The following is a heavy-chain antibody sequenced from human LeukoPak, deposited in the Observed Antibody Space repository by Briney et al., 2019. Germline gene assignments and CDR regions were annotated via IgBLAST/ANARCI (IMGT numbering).Heavy chain of an antibody. CDR3: ARTSSWYAGAWFDS. V-gene: IGHV4-39*01. J-gene: IGHJ5*01. D-gene: IGHD6-13*01. Sequence: SETLSLTCTVSRGSIRTADYYWAWVRQPPGGGLEWVGSIYFSGTPYFNPSLKSRVAVSIATTNHQFSLKVTSVNASDTAVYFCARTSSWYAGAWFDSWGQETLVTVSS. CDR1: RGSIRTADYY. CDR2: IYFSGTP.